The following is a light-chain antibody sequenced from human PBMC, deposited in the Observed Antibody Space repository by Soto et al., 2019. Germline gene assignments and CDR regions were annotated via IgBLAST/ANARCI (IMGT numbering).Light chain of an antibody. CDR1: DVINSY. CDR3: QKYDSAPWA. CDR2: TSS. V-gene: IGKV1-27*01. Sequence: DIEMTQSPSSLSASLGDRVTITCRASDVINSYLAWYQQRPGKAPILLIHTSSTLQSGVPSRFSGSGSGTDFTLTISNLQPEDVATYYCQKYDSAPWAFGQGTKVEI. J-gene: IGKJ1*01.